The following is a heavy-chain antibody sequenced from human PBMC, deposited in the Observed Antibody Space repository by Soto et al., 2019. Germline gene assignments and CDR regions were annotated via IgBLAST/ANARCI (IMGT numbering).Heavy chain of an antibody. V-gene: IGHV2-5*01. CDR2: IYWNNVE. Sequence: TLEESGPTLVKPTQTLTLTCTFSGFSLTTDGVGVGWVRQPPGKALEWLAVIYWNNVERYSPSLQTRLRVTKDTSQNQVVLKLADVGTPDTGTYFCALTSSVFYEHGVDYAAGGDKSWGNGFDPWGQGTFVTVSS. CDR1: GFSLTTDGVG. CDR3: ALTSSVFYEHGVDYAAGGDKSWGNGFDP. D-gene: IGHD2-21*01. J-gene: IGHJ5*02.